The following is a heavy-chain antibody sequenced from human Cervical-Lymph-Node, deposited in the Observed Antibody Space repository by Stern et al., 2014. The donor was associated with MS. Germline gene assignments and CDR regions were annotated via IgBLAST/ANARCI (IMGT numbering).Heavy chain of an antibody. CDR2: ISSSSSTI. D-gene: IGHD4-17*01. Sequence: EVQLVESGGRLVQPGGSLRLSCAASGLTLILYGMNWVRQAPGKGLEWISYISSSSSTIYYADSVEGRFTISRDNAKNSLYLQMNGLRAEDTAVYYCARGYGYFDYWGQGTLVTVSS. CDR1: GLTLILYG. CDR3: ARGYGYFDY. J-gene: IGHJ4*02. V-gene: IGHV3-48*01.